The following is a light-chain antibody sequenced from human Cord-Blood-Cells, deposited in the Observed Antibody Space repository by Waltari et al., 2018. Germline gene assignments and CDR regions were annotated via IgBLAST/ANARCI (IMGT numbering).Light chain of an antibody. J-gene: IGLJ3*02. CDR3: CSYAGSYTWV. Sequence: QSALTQPRSVSGSPGQAVTISCTGTTSDVGGYNYVSWYQQHPGKAPKLMIYDVSKRPSGIPVRFSGSKSGNTASLTISGLQAENEAEYYCCSYAGSYTWVFGGGTKRTVL. V-gene: IGLV2-11*01. CDR2: DVS. CDR1: TSDVGGYNY.